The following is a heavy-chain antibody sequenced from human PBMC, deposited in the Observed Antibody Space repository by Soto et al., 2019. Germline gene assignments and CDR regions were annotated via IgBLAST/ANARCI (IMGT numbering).Heavy chain of an antibody. CDR1: GGTFSSYI. CDR2: IIPILGIA. Sequence: QVQLVQSGAEVKKPGSSVKVSCKASGGTFSSYIISWVRQAPGQGLEWMGRIIPILGIANYAQKFQGRVTITADKSTSTAYMDLSSLRSEDTAVYYCARFPQTAIVGAEYFDYWGQGTLVTVSS. CDR3: ARFPQTAIVGAEYFDY. V-gene: IGHV1-69*02. J-gene: IGHJ4*02. D-gene: IGHD1-26*01.